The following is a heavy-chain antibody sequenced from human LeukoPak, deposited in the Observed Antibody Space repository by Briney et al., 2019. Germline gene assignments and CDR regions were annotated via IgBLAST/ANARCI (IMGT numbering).Heavy chain of an antibody. CDR3: ASVRGGY. J-gene: IGHJ4*02. D-gene: IGHD3-16*01. CDR2: ITGSSII. CDR1: GFTFSTYS. Sequence: GGTLRLSCAASGFTFSTYSMNWVRQPPGKGLEWVSYITGSSIIYYSDSVKGRFTVSRDNAKNSLYLQMSSLRAEDTAVYYCASVRGGYWGQGTLVTVSS. V-gene: IGHV3-48*01.